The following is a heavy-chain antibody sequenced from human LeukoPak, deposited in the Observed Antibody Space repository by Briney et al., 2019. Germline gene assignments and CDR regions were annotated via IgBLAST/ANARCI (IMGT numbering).Heavy chain of an antibody. CDR3: ARVTGYMIEDYFDY. Sequence: SETLSLTSTVSSGSISRYYWSWIRQPPGKGLDWIGYIYYTGSTYYNPSLKSRVTISVETSKNQFSLKLSSVTAADTAVYYCARVTGYMIEDYFDYWGQGTLVTVSS. J-gene: IGHJ4*02. CDR1: SGSISRYY. V-gene: IGHV4-59*01. CDR2: IYYTGST. D-gene: IGHD3-22*01.